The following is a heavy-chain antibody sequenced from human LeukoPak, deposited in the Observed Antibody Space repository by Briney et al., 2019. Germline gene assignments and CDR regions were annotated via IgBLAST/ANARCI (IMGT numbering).Heavy chain of an antibody. CDR2: IYTSGST. D-gene: IGHD3-10*01. J-gene: IGHJ6*03. Sequence: SETLSLTCTVSGGSISSGSYYWSWIRQPAGKGLEWIGRIYTSGSTNYNPSLKSRVTISVDTSKNQFSLKLSSVTAADTAVYYCARVVPGGSGSPVARYYYYMDVWGKGTTVTISS. CDR3: ARVVPGGSGSPVARYYYYMDV. CDR1: GGSISSGSYY. V-gene: IGHV4-61*02.